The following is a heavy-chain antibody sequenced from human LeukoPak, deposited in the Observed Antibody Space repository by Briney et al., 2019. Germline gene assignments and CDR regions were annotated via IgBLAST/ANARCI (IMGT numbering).Heavy chain of an antibody. CDR3: AREGDVDTAMAPDY. V-gene: IGHV3-21*01. Sequence: PGGSLRLSCAASEFTFSNYGMNWIRQAPGKGLEWVSGISGSGGSTYYADSVKGRFTISRDNAKNSVYLQMNSLRAEDTAVYYCAREGDVDTAMAPDYWGQGTLVTVSS. D-gene: IGHD5-18*01. CDR1: EFTFSNYG. CDR2: ISGSGGST. J-gene: IGHJ4*02.